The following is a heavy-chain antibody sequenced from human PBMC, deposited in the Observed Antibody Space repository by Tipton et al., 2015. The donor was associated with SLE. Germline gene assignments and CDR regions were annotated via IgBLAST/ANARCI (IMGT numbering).Heavy chain of an antibody. D-gene: IGHD3-10*01. CDR1: GDSIGTYY. CDR3: ARKTYYYGSGSYYFDY. V-gene: IGHV4-59*01. Sequence: LRLSCSVSGDSIGTYYWNWIRQPPGKGLEFVGSVHYSGSTDYNSSLKSRITVSLDTSQNQFSLKLSSVSAADTAVYYCARKTYYYGSGSYYFDYWGQGTLVTVSS. CDR2: VHYSGST. J-gene: IGHJ4*02.